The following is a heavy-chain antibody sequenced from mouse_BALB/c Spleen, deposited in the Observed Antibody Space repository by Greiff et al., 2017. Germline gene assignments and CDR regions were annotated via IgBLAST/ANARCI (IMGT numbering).Heavy chain of an antibody. CDR3: ARGGITYYFDD. J-gene: IGHJ2*01. V-gene: IGHV1-7*01. CDR2: INPSTGYT. CDR1: GYTFTSYW. D-gene: IGHD2-4*01. Sequence: QVQLKQSGAELAKPGASVKMSCKASGYTFTSYWMHWVKQRPGQGLEWIGYINPSTGYTEYNQKFKDKATLTADKSSSTAYMQLSSLTSEDSAVYYCARGGITYYFDDGGQGTTLTVSS.